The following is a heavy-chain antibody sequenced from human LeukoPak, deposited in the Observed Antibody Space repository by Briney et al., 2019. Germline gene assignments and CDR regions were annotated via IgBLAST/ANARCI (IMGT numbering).Heavy chain of an antibody. CDR3: ARDGGYPGGSLDY. J-gene: IGHJ4*02. V-gene: IGHV4-39*07. CDR2: IYYSGST. Sequence: SETLSLTCTVSGGSISSSSYYWGWIRQPPGKGLEWIGSIYYSGSTYYNPSLKSRVTISVDTSKNQFSLKLSSVTAADTAVYYCARDGGYPGGSLDYWGQGTLVTVSS. D-gene: IGHD3-16*01. CDR1: GGSISSSSYY.